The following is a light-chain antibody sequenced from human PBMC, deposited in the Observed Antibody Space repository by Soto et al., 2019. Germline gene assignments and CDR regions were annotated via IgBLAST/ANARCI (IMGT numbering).Light chain of an antibody. V-gene: IGKV1-5*01. CDR3: KQDNSWT. J-gene: IGKJ1*01. CDR1: QSISSW. CDR2: DAS. Sequence: DIQMTESPSTLSASVGDRVTITCRASQSISSWLAWYQQKPGKAPKLLIYDASSLESGVPSRFSGSGSGTEFTLTISSLQLDDFATYYGKQDNSWTFGQGTK.